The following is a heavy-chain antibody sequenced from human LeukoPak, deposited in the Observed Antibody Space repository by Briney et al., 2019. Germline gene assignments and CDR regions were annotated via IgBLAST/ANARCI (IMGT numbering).Heavy chain of an antibody. V-gene: IGHV4-38-2*02. Sequence: SETLSLTCTVSGYSISSGYYWGWIRQPPGKGLEWIGSIYHSGSTNYNPSLKSRVTISVDTSKNQFSLKLSSVTAADTAVYYCARSWRWRAFDIWGQGTMVTVSS. CDR3: ARSWRWRAFDI. D-gene: IGHD5-24*01. CDR1: GYSISSGYY. CDR2: IYHSGST. J-gene: IGHJ3*02.